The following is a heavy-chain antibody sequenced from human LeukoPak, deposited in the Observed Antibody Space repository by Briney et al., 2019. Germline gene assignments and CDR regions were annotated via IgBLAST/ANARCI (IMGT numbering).Heavy chain of an antibody. CDR3: ARDSPTVTTFPYISYYYYGMDV. D-gene: IGHD4-17*01. CDR1: GFTSSDYY. V-gene: IGHV3-11*01. Sequence: GGSLRLSCAASGFTSSDYYMSWIRQAPGKGLEWVSYISSSGSTIYYADSVKGRFTISRDNAKNSLYLQMNSLRAEDTAVYYCARDSPTVTTFPYISYYYYGMDVWGQGTTVTVSS. CDR2: ISSSGSTI. J-gene: IGHJ6*02.